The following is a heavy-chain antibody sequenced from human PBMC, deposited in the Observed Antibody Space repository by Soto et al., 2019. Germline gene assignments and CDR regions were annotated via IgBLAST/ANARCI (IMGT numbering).Heavy chain of an antibody. D-gene: IGHD3-3*01. V-gene: IGHV4-59*08. CDR2: IYYSGST. CDR3: ASGTIFGVVSYYYYMDV. CDR1: GGSISSYY. Sequence: ETLSLTCTVSGGSISSYYWSWIRQPPGKGLEWIGYIYYSGSTNYNPSLKSRVTISVDTSKNQFSLKLSSVTAADTAVYYCASGTIFGVVSYYYYMDVWGKGTTVTVSS. J-gene: IGHJ6*03.